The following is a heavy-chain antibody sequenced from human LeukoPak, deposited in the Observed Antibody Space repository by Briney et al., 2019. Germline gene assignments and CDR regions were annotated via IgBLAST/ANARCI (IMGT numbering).Heavy chain of an antibody. V-gene: IGHV4-59*01. CDR3: ARDAYYYDSSGMDV. J-gene: IGHJ6*02. CDR1: GGSISSYY. D-gene: IGHD3-22*01. CDR2: IYYSGST. Sequence: PSETLSLTCTVSGGSISSYYWSWIRQPPGKGLEWIGYIYYSGSTNYNPSLKSRVTISVDTSKNQFSLKLSSATAADTAVYYCARDAYYYDSSGMDVWGQGTTVTVSS.